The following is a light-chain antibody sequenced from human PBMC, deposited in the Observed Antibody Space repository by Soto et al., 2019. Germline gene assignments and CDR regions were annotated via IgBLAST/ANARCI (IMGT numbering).Light chain of an antibody. J-gene: IGKJ1*01. CDR2: GAS. CDR1: QTIRSNY. V-gene: IGKV3-20*01. CDR3: QQYGSSPWT. Sequence: ETVLTQSPGTLSLSPGERATLSCRASQTIRSNYLAWYRQTPGQAPRLLIYGASNSATGIADRSSGSGSGTDFTLIISRLEPEDFALYYCQQYGSSPWTFGQGTKVQIK.